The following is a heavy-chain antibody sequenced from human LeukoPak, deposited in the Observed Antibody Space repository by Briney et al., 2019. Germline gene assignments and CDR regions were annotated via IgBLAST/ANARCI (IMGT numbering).Heavy chain of an antibody. J-gene: IGHJ4*02. CDR2: IYHSGST. V-gene: IGHV4-30-2*01. Sequence: SETLSLTCAVSGGSISSGGYSWSWIRQPPGKGLEWIGYIYHSGSTYYNPSLKSRVTISVDRSKNQFSLKLNSVTAADTAVYYCARARGYGVGYFDYWGQGTLVTVSS. CDR3: ARARGYGVGYFDY. D-gene: IGHD6-13*01. CDR1: GGSISSGGYS.